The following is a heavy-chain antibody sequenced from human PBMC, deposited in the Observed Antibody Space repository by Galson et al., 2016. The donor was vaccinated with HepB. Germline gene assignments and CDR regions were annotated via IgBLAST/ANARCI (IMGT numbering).Heavy chain of an antibody. D-gene: IGHD2-8*01. V-gene: IGHV3-33*01. CDR3: ARHSGNGYLDS. CDR1: GPTFKKDG. CDR2: ISYEGSST. J-gene: IGHJ4*02. Sequence: SLRLSCAASGPTFKKDGMHWVRQAPGKGLEWVAVISYEGSSTYYGDSVAGRFTISRDNSKNTLYLQMNSLRAEDTAVYYCARHSGNGYLDSWGQGTLVTVSS.